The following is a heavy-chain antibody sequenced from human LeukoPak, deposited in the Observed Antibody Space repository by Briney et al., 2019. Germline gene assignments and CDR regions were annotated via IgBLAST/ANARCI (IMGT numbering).Heavy chain of an antibody. D-gene: IGHD1-26*01. J-gene: IGHJ4*02. V-gene: IGHV3-23*01. CDR1: GFTFSSYA. CDR2: ISGSGGST. Sequence: GGSLRLSCAASGFTFSSYAMSWVRQAPGKGLEWVSSISGSGGSTYYADSVKGRFTISRDNSKNTLYLQMNSLRAEDTALYYCAKVGASAPYFDYWGQGALVTVSS. CDR3: AKVGASAPYFDY.